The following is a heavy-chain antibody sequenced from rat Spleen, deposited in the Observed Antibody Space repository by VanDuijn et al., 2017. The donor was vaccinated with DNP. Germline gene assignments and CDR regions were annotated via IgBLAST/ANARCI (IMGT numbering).Heavy chain of an antibody. Sequence: EVRLVESGGGLVQPGKSLKLSCAASGFIFSDYNMAWVRQAPKRGLEWVTTIHSDGSSDYYRDSVRGRFTISRDNIGSALYLQMDSLSSEDTATYYCVRHRLYNNLFDYWGQGVMVTVSS. CDR3: VRHRLYNNLFDY. CDR1: GFIFSDYN. CDR2: IHSDGSSD. D-gene: IGHD1-10*01. J-gene: IGHJ2*01. V-gene: IGHV5-7*01.